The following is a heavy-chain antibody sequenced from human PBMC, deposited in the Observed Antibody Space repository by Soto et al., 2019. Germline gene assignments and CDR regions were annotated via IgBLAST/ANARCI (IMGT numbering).Heavy chain of an antibody. J-gene: IGHJ6*02. V-gene: IGHV3-30-3*01. CDR2: ISYDGSNK. D-gene: IGHD2-2*01. CDR3: AREQRVPAAPHYYYGMDV. Sequence: QVKLVESGGGVVQPGRSLRLSCAASGFTCSSYAMHWVRQAPGKGLEWMAVISYDGSNKYYADSVKGRFTISRDNSKNTLYLQMNSLRAEDTAVYYCAREQRVPAAPHYYYGMDVWGQGTTVTVSS. CDR1: GFTCSSYA.